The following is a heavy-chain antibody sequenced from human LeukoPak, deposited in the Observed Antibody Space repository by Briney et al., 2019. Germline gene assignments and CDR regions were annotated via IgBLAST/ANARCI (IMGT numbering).Heavy chain of an antibody. V-gene: IGHV4-4*07. J-gene: IGHJ6*03. D-gene: IGHD1-26*01. Sequence: PSETLSLTCTVSGGSISSYYGSWIRQAAGKGLEWIGRIYTSGGTTYNPSLKSRVTVSLDTSRNQLPLRLTSVTAADTAVYYCARVVGGTLFYYYMDVWGKGTTVTVSS. CDR3: ARVVGGTLFYYYMDV. CDR1: GGSISSYY. CDR2: IYTSGGT.